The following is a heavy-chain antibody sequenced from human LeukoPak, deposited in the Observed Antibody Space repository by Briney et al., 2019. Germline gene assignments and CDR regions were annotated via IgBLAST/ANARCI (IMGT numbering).Heavy chain of an antibody. D-gene: IGHD6-13*01. CDR2: IYYGVST. CDR3: ARLLADNWFDP. V-gene: IGHV4-59*08. J-gene: IGHJ5*02. CDR1: GGSISSYY. Sequence: SETLSLTCPVSGGSISSYYWSWIRQPPGKGLEWIGYIYYGVSTNYNPSLKSRVTISLDTSKKQISLKVRSVTAADTAIYYCARLLADNWFDPWGQGTLVTVSS.